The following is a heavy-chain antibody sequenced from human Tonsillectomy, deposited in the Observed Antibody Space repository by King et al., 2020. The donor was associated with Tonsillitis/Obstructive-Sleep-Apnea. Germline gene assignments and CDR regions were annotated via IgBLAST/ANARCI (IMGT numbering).Heavy chain of an antibody. CDR1: GFTFSSYA. V-gene: IGHV3-23*04. CDR3: AKLSGGNPGSHLGS. J-gene: IGHJ4*02. D-gene: IGHD4-23*01. Sequence: VQLVESGGGLVQSGGSLRLSCAASGFTFSSYAVSWVRQAPGKGLEWVSVISDSGGSTYYADSVKGRFTISRDNSKNTLYLQMNSLRAADTAVYYCAKLSGGNPGSHLGSGGQEPLATVPS. CDR2: ISDSGGST.